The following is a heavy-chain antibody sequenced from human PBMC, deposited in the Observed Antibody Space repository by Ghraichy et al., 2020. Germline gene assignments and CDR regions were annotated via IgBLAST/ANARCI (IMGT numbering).Heavy chain of an antibody. CDR3: ARGWPSKYSNPLAPDY. CDR2: MNPNSGNT. CDR1: GYTFTSYD. V-gene: IGHV1-8*01. D-gene: IGHD4-11*01. J-gene: IGHJ4*02. Sequence: ASVKVSCKASGYTFTSYDINWVRQATGQGLEWMGWMNPNSGNTGYAQKFQGRVTMTRNTSISTAYMELSSLRSEDTAVYYCARGWPSKYSNPLAPDYWGQGTLVTVSS.